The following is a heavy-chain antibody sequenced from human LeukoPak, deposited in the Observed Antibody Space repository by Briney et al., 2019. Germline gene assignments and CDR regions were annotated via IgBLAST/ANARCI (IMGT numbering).Heavy chain of an antibody. CDR2: IYYSGST. CDR1: GGSISSGDYY. CDR3: ARVDPAFGFDY. Sequence: PSQTLSLTCTVSGGSISSGDYYWSWIRQPPGKGLEWIGYIYYSGSTYYNPSLKSRVTISVDASKNQFSLKLSSVTAADTAVYYCARVDPAFGFDYWGQGTLVTVSS. J-gene: IGHJ4*02. D-gene: IGHD3-16*01. V-gene: IGHV4-30-4*08.